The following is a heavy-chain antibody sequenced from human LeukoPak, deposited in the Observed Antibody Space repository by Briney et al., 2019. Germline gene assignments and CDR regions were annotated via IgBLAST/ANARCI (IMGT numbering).Heavy chain of an antibody. J-gene: IGHJ6*03. D-gene: IGHD3-10*01. CDR1: GGSFSSYY. Sequence: SETLSLTCTVSGGSFSSYYWSWIRQPPGKGLEWIGYIYYSGSTNYNPSLKSRVTISVDTSKDQFSLKLSSVTAADTAVYYCAAHYYGSGSYYNRYYYYYYFMDVWGKGTTVTVSS. CDR2: IYYSGST. V-gene: IGHV4-59*01. CDR3: AAHYYGSGSYYNRYYYYYYFMDV.